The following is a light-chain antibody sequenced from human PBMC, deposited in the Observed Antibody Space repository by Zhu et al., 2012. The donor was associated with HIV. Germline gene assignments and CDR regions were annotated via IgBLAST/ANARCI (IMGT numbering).Light chain of an antibody. CDR3: QQYSSYPHT. V-gene: IGKV1-8*01. CDR1: QGLNNN. CDR2: VAS. Sequence: AIRMTQSPSSLSASTGDRVTITCRASQGLNNNLAWYQQKPGKAPKVLIYVASTLQSGVPSRFSGSGSGIDFTLTISCLQSEDFATYYCQQYSSYPHTFGQGTKLEIK. J-gene: IGKJ2*01.